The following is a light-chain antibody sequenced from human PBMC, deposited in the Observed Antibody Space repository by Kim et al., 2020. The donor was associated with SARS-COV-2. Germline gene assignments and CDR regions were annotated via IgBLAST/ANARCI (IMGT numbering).Light chain of an antibody. J-gene: IGLJ3*02. V-gene: IGLV1-44*01. CDR3: AAWDDSLNAWV. CDR2: SNN. Sequence: GQKSTIICSSGSTNIVSNSVNGYQQLPETAHKPLIYSNNLRPSGVPDRFSGSESGTAASLAISVPESEDEADGNCAAWDDSLNAWVFGGGTQLTVL. CDR1: STNIVSNS.